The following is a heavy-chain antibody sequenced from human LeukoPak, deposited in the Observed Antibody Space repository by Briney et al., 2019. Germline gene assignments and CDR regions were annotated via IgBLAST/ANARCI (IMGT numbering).Heavy chain of an antibody. CDR1: GFTFDDYA. D-gene: IGHD2-2*01. Sequence: PGRSLRLSCAASGFTFDDYAMHWVRQAPGKGLEWVSGISWNSGSIGYADSVKGRFTISRDNAKNSLYLQMNSLRAEDMALYYCAKGYCSSTSCYGGDYFDYWGQGTLVTVSS. CDR2: ISWNSGSI. J-gene: IGHJ4*02. CDR3: AKGYCSSTSCYGGDYFDY. V-gene: IGHV3-9*03.